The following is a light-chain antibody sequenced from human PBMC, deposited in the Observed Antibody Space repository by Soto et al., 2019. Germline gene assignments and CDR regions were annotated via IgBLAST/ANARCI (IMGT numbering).Light chain of an antibody. Sequence: QSVLTQPPSVCAAPGQTVAISCSGSNSNIGNNYVSWYQQLAGTAPKLLIFDNNRRPSGIPDRFSGSKSGTSATLGITGLQTGDEADYYCGTWDSSLSFVLFGGGTKVTVL. V-gene: IGLV1-51*01. J-gene: IGLJ2*01. CDR1: NSNIGNNY. CDR2: DNN. CDR3: GTWDSSLSFVL.